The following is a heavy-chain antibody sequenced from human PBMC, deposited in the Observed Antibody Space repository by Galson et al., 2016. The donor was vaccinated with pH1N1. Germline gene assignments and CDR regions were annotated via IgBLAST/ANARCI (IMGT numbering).Heavy chain of an antibody. J-gene: IGHJ4*02. CDR1: GFTFRSYW. V-gene: IGHV3-7*01. CDR2: INQDGDKK. Sequence: SLRLSCAGSGFTFRSYWMHWVRQAPGKGLQWVANINQDGDKKYYVGSVEGRFTISRDNAKNSLYLQMNNLRDEDTAMYFCARRYFDYWGQGALVTVSS. D-gene: IGHD3-9*01. CDR3: ARRYFDY.